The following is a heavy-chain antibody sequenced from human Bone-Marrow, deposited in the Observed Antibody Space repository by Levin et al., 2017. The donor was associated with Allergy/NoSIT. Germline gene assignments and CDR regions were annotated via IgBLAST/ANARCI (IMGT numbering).Heavy chain of an antibody. CDR1: GFTFSSYA. CDR2: ISGSGGST. D-gene: IGHD2-15*01. Sequence: HPGGSLRLSCAASGFTFSSYAMSWVRQAPGKGLEWVSAISGSGGSTYYADSVKGRFTISRDNSKNTLYLQMNSLRAEDTAVYYCAKEMVVVAATVSWFDPWGQGTLVTVSS. V-gene: IGHV3-23*01. J-gene: IGHJ5*02. CDR3: AKEMVVVAATVSWFDP.